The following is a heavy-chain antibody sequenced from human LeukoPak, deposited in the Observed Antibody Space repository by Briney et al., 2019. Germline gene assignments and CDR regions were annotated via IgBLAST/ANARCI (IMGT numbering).Heavy chain of an antibody. J-gene: IGHJ4*02. D-gene: IGHD3-9*01. CDR1: GFTFSSYW. CDR2: IKRDGSEK. V-gene: IGHV3-7*01. Sequence: GGSLRLSCAASGFTFSSYWMSWVRHAPGQGQERVANIKRDGSEKYYVDSAKGRFAISRDNAKNSLYLQMNSPRADDNAAYYCVRNLVHRLVSYWGQGALVTVSS. CDR3: VRNLVHRLVSY.